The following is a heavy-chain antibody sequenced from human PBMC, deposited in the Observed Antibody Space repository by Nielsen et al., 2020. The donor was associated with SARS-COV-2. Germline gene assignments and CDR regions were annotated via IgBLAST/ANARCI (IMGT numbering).Heavy chain of an antibody. V-gene: IGHV3-7*05. D-gene: IGHD4-11*01. Sequence: GGSLRLSCAASGFTVSSNYMSWVRQAPGKGLEWVANINEDGSVVNYVDSVKGRFTISRDNAGKSLYLQMNSLRAEDTAVYYCARDAAYSRFDYWGQGTLVTVSS. CDR1: GFTVSSNY. J-gene: IGHJ4*02. CDR3: ARDAAYSRFDY. CDR2: INEDGSVV.